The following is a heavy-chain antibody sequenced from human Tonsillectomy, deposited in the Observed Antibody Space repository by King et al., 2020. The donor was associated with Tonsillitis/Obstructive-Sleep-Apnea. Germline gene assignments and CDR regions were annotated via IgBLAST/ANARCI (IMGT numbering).Heavy chain of an antibody. CDR2: INTNTGNP. D-gene: IGHD6-19*01. CDR1: GYTFTNYA. V-gene: IGHV7-4-1*02. CDR3: ARPGDSSGWYWFDP. J-gene: IGHJ5*02. Sequence: VQLVESGSELKKPGASVKVSCKASGYTFTNYAMNWVRQAPGQGLEWMGWINTNTGNPTYAQGFTGRFVFSLDTSFSTAYLQISSLKAEDTAVYYCARPGDSSGWYWFDPWGQGTLVTVSS.